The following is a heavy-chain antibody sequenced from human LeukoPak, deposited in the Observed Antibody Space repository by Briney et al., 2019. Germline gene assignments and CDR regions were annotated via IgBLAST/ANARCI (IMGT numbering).Heavy chain of an antibody. CDR1: GFTFDDYA. CDR2: ISWNSGSI. Sequence: GRSLRLSCAASGFTFDDYAMHWVRQAPGKGLGWVSGISWNSGSIGYADSVKGRFTISRDNAKNSLYLQMNSLRAEDTALYYCAIYSGRFDPWGQGTLVTVSS. J-gene: IGHJ5*02. CDR3: AIYSGRFDP. D-gene: IGHD5-12*01. V-gene: IGHV3-9*01.